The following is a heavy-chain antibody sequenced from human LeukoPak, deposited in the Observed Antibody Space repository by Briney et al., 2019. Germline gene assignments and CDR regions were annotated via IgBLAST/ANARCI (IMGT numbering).Heavy chain of an antibody. Sequence: SETPSLTCTVSGGSISSGDYYWSWIRQPPGKGLEWIGYIYYSGSTYYNTSLKSRVTISVDTSKNQFSLKLSSVTAADTAVYYCAREDILTGCLDYWGQGTLVTVSS. CDR1: GGSISSGDYY. CDR2: IYYSGST. J-gene: IGHJ4*02. CDR3: AREDILTGCLDY. V-gene: IGHV4-30-4*01. D-gene: IGHD3-9*01.